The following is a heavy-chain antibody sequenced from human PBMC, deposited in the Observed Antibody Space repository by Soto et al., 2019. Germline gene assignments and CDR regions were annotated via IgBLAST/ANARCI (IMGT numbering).Heavy chain of an antibody. J-gene: IGHJ6*02. CDR2: IIPVFGTP. V-gene: IGHV1-69*12. Sequence: QVQLVQSGAEVKKPGSSVKVSCKASGGSLSNYGISWVRQAPGQGLEWMGAIIPVFGTPNYGQKFQDRVTIAAEESTTTVYMEVRSLTSEDTAVYYCARGDATKIVVTTYYAMDVWGQGTTVTVSS. CDR3: ARGDATKIVVTTYYAMDV. CDR1: GGSLSNYG. D-gene: IGHD3-22*01.